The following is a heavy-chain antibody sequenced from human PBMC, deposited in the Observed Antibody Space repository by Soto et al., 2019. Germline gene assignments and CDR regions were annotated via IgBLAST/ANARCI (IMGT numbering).Heavy chain of an antibody. Sequence: GGSLRLSCAASGFTFSSYGMHWVRQAPGKGLEWVAVISYDGSNKYYADSVKGRFTISRDNSKNTLYLQMNSLRAEDTAVYYCAKEGSSSCDYWGQGTLVTVSS. V-gene: IGHV3-30*18. CDR3: AKEGSSSCDY. J-gene: IGHJ4*02. D-gene: IGHD6-13*01. CDR2: ISYDGSNK. CDR1: GFTFSSYG.